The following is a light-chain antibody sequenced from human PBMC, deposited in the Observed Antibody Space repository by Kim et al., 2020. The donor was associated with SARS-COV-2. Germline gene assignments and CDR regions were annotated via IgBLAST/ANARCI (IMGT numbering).Light chain of an antibody. CDR1: SLRRYY. CDR2: GKN. Sequence: GQTGRITCQGDSLRRYYASWYQQKPGQAPVLVIYGKNNRPSGIPDRFSGSSSGNTASLTITGAQAEDEADYYCNSRDSSSNHLFYVFGTGTKVTVL. J-gene: IGLJ1*01. CDR3: NSRDSSSNHLFYV. V-gene: IGLV3-19*01.